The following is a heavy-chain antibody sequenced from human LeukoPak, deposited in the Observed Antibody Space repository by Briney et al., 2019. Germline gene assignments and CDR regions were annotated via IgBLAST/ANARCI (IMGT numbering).Heavy chain of an antibody. V-gene: IGHV4-39*01. CDR2: IYYSGST. J-gene: IGHJ4*02. CDR1: GGSISSSSYY. Sequence: SETLSLTCTVSGGSISSSSYYWGWIRQPPGKGLEWIGSIYYSGSTYYNPSLKSRVTISVDTSKNQFSLKLSSVTAADTAAYYCARPYDSSGYYGYWGQGTLVTVSS. CDR3: ARPYDSSGYYGY. D-gene: IGHD3-22*01.